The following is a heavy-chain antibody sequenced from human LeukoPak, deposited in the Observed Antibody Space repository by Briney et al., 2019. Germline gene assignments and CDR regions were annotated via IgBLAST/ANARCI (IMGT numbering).Heavy chain of an antibody. V-gene: IGHV5-51*01. CDR3: ARRYDNTGYSDY. J-gene: IGHJ4*02. Sequence: LGESLKLSCNGSGYPFTNYLIAWVRQMPGKGPGVVGIFYPANSDTRYSPSFQGQITMSADKSINTAYLQWSSRKASDTAMYYCARRYDNTGYSDYWGQGTLVTVSS. CDR1: GYPFTNYL. D-gene: IGHD2-21*01. CDR2: FYPANSDT.